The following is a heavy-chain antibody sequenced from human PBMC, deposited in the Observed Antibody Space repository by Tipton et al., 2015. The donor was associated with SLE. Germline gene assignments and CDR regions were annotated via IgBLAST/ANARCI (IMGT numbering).Heavy chain of an antibody. CDR1: GGSISSSYY. V-gene: IGHV4-4*07. J-gene: IGHJ2*01. D-gene: IGHD3-3*01. Sequence: LRLSCTVSGGSISSSYYWGWIRQSPGKGLEWIGRFYTGGGTNYNPSLKSRVTMSVDTSKNQFSLKLSSVTAADTAVYYCARLGILADRGYLDLWGRGALVSVSS. CDR3: ARLGILADRGYLDL. CDR2: FYTGGGT.